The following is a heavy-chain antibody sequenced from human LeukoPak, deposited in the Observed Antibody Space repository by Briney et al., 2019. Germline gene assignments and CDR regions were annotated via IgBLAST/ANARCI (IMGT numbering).Heavy chain of an antibody. CDR1: GGSFSRYY. J-gene: IGHJ6*02. Sequence: SETLSLTCAVYGGSFSRYYWSWIRQPPGKGLEWIGEINNSGSTNYNPSLQSRAPISVDISQNHFSLNLSSLTAAATAVFYCARRGFTVTSAISCFDVWGQGTTVTVS. V-gene: IGHV4-34*01. CDR2: INNSGST. D-gene: IGHD2-2*01. CDR3: ARRGFTVTSAISCFDV.